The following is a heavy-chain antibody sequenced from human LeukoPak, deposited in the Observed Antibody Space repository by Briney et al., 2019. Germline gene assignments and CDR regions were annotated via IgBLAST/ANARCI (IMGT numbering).Heavy chain of an antibody. V-gene: IGHV1-69*04. J-gene: IGHJ6*02. CDR1: GGTFSDHA. CDR2: IIPIVGVT. Sequence: SVKVSCKASGGTFSDHAVSWVRQAPGQGLEWMGRIIPIVGVTKYAQRVQGRITITADISTTTAYMELTSLRSGDSAVYYCVRSWGTYVDVLSEQFYYGMDVWGQGTTVTVSS. D-gene: IGHD3-9*01. CDR3: VRSWGTYVDVLSEQFYYGMDV.